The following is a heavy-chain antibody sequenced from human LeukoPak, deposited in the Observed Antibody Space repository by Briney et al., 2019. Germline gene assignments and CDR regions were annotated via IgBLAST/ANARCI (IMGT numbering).Heavy chain of an antibody. CDR1: GGSISSYY. V-gene: IGHV4-59*01. D-gene: IGHD1-14*01. Sequence: SETLSLTCTVSGGSISSYYWSWIRQPPGKGLEWIGYIYYSGSTNYNPSLKSQVTISVDTSKNQFSLKLSSVTAADTAVYYCARALNLSYGMVVWGQGTTVTVSS. J-gene: IGHJ6*02. CDR2: IYYSGST. CDR3: ARALNLSYGMVV.